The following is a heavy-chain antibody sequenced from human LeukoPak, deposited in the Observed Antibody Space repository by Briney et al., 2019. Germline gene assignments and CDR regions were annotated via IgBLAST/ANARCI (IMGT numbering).Heavy chain of an antibody. CDR3: ATMTIFYAFDI. CDR1: GGSISSSSYY. Sequence: SETLSLTCTVSGGSISSSSYYWGWIRQPPGKGLEWIGSIYYSGSTYYNPSLKSRVTISVDTPKNQFSLKLSSMSAADTAVYYCATMTIFYAFDIWGQGTMVTVSS. V-gene: IGHV4-39*01. J-gene: IGHJ3*02. D-gene: IGHD5-24*01. CDR2: IYYSGST.